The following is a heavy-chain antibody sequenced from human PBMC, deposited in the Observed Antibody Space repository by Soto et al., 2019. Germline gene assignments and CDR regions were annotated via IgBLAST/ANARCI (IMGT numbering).Heavy chain of an antibody. CDR2: IYYTGST. V-gene: IGHV4-31*03. CDR1: DVSISSVDYY. J-gene: IGHJ4*02. Sequence: PSETLSLTCTVSDVSISSVDYYWSWVRQHPGKGLEWIGYIYYTGSTYYNPSLKSRVTISVDSSKNQFSLRLSSVTAADTAFYYCAICGGYDLREYSFAFWGQATLVTVSS. CDR3: AICGGYDLREYSFAF. D-gene: IGHD5-12*01.